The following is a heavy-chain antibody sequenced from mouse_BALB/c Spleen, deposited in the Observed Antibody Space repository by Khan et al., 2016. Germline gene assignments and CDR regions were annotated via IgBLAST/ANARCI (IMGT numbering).Heavy chain of an antibody. J-gene: IGHJ2*01. Sequence: VQLVQSGAELVKPGASVKLSCTASGFNIKDTYMHWVKQRPEQGLEWIGRIDPANGNTKYDPKFQGKATITADTSSNTAYLQLSSLTSEDTVDYYCARMITTVGGYWGEGATLTVAS. D-gene: IGHD1-1*01. V-gene: IGHV14-3*02. CDR2: IDPANGNT. CDR3: ARMITTVGGY. CDR1: GFNIKDTY.